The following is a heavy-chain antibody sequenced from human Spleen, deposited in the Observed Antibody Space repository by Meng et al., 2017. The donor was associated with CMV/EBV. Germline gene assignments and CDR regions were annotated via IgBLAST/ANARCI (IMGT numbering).Heavy chain of an antibody. Sequence: ASVKVSCKASGYTFTDHYFHWVRQAPGQGLEWMGWIYPNSGGTHYAQKFQGRLTVTTDTSISTGYMELSSLGSDDTAVYYCARVVRYSGYDKRGNWFDPWGRGTLVTVSS. V-gene: IGHV1-2*02. CDR3: ARVVRYSGYDKRGNWFDP. J-gene: IGHJ5*02. CDR2: IYPNSGGT. CDR1: GYTFTDHY. D-gene: IGHD5-12*01.